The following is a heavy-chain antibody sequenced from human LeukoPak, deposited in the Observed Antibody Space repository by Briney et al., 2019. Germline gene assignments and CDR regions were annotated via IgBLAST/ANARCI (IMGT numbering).Heavy chain of an antibody. CDR2: IRPSSGRA. Sequence: SVKVSCKTSGYIFSNHYIHWVRQAPGQGPEWMGIIRPSSGRADYTQKFQGRVTMTRDMSTTTVYMELTTLGSDDTAVYFCARKPPESYYFDYWGQGTLVTVSS. D-gene: IGHD1-14*01. V-gene: IGHV1-46*01. CDR1: GYIFSNHY. CDR3: ARKPPESYYFDY. J-gene: IGHJ4*02.